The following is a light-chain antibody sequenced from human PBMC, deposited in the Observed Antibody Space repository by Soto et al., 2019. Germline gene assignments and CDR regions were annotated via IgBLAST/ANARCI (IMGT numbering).Light chain of an antibody. Sequence: QSVLTQPPSVSEAPRQRVTISCSGSSSNIGNNAVNWYQQLPGKAPKLLIYYDDLLPSGVSDRFSGSKSGTSASLAISGLQSEDEADYYCAAWDDSLNGLYVSGTGTKLTVL. CDR3: AAWDDSLNGLYV. CDR1: SSNIGNNA. CDR2: YDD. J-gene: IGLJ1*01. V-gene: IGLV1-36*01.